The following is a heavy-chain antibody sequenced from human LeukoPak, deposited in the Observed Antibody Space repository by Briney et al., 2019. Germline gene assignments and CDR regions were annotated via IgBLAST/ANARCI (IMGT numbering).Heavy chain of an antibody. Sequence: SETLSLTCTVSGGSISSGGYYCSWIRQHPGKGLEWIGYIYYSGSTYYNPSLKNRVTISVDTSKNQFSLKLSSVTAADTAVYYCARDRAYCSGGSCYPIWGQGTMVTVSS. CDR3: ARDRAYCSGGSCYPI. CDR1: GGSISSGGYY. CDR2: IYYSGST. J-gene: IGHJ3*02. D-gene: IGHD2-15*01. V-gene: IGHV4-31*03.